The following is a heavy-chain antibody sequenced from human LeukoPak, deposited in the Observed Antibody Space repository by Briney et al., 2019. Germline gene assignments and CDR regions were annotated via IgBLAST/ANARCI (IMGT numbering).Heavy chain of an antibody. V-gene: IGHV4-39*07. CDR1: GGSISSSSYF. J-gene: IGHJ4*02. Sequence: SETLSLTCTVSGGSISSSSYFWGWIRQPPGKGLEWIGSIYYSGSTYYNPSLKSRVTISVDTSKNQFSLKLSPVTAADTAVYYCARTIWGTYCSDYWGQGTLVTVSS. CDR3: ARTIWGTYCSDY. CDR2: IYYSGST. D-gene: IGHD3-16*01.